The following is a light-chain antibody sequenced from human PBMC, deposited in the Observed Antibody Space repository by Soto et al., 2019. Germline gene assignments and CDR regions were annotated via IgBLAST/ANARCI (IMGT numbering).Light chain of an antibody. Sequence: EIVMTQSPATLCVSPGEKATLSCRASQSVSSNLGWYQQKPGQAPRLLVYDASARATGIPARFSGSGSGTEFTLTISSLQSEDFAVYYCQQYNNWPPPLTFGGGTKVEIK. J-gene: IGKJ4*01. CDR1: QSVSSN. CDR2: DAS. CDR3: QQYNNWPPPLT. V-gene: IGKV3-15*01.